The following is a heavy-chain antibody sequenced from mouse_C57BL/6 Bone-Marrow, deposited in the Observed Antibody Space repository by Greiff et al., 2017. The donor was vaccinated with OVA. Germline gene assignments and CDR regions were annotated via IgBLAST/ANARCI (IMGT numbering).Heavy chain of an antibody. CDR3: ARRGTAQAFYYFDY. CDR2: IYPGDGDT. Sequence: VQLQQSGPELVKPGASVKISCKASGYAFSSSWMNWVKQRPGKGLEWIGRIYPGDGDTNYNGKFKGKATLTADKSSSTAYMQLSSLTSEDSAVYFWARRGTAQAFYYFDYWGQGTTLTVSS. CDR1: GYAFSSSW. V-gene: IGHV1-82*01. J-gene: IGHJ2*01. D-gene: IGHD3-2*02.